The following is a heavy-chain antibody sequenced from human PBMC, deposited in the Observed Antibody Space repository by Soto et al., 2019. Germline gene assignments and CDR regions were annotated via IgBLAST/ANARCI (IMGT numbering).Heavy chain of an antibody. CDR2: ISSSSSYI. V-gene: IGHV3-21*01. Sequence: GGSLRLSCAASGFTFSSYAMSWVRQAPGKGLEWVSAISSSSSYIYYADSVKGRFTISRDNAKNSLYLQMNSLRAEDTAVYYCARGAEYSGYDVNFDYWGQGTLVTVSS. J-gene: IGHJ4*02. CDR1: GFTFSSYA. D-gene: IGHD5-12*01. CDR3: ARGAEYSGYDVNFDY.